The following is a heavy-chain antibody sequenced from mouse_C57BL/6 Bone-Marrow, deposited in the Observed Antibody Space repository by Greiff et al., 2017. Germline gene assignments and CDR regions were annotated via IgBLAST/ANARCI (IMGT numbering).Heavy chain of an antibody. D-gene: IGHD1-1*01. CDR1: GFTFSDYG. V-gene: IGHV5-17*01. Sequence: EVKLVESGGGLVKPGGSLKLSCAASGFTFSDYGLHWVRQAPEKGLEWVAYISSGSSTIYYADTVKGRFTISRDNAKYTLFLQMTSLRSEDTAMYYCAREYYYGSRDWYFDVWGTVTTVTVSS. CDR2: ISSGSSTI. CDR3: AREYYYGSRDWYFDV. J-gene: IGHJ1*03.